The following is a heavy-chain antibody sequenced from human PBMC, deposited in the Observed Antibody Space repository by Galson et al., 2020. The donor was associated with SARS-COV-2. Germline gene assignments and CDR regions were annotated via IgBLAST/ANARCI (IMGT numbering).Heavy chain of an antibody. Sequence: TGGSLRLSCAASGFTFSDYYIDWVRQAPGKGLEWVGRSRNKANTYTTEYAASVKGRFTISRDDSKNSLYLQMNSLKTEDTAVYFCTRGRSNWNDYWGQGTLVTVSS. CDR1: GFTFSDYY. CDR2: SRNKANTYTT. D-gene: IGHD1-20*01. CDR3: TRGRSNWNDY. J-gene: IGHJ4*02. V-gene: IGHV3-72*01.